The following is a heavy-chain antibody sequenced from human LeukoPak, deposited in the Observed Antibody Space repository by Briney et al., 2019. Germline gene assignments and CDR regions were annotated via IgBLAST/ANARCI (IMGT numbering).Heavy chain of an antibody. CDR3: ARDGGEDTAMVP. V-gene: IGHV1-46*01. CDR1: GYTFTTYY. D-gene: IGHD5-18*01. Sequence: GASVKVSCKASGYTFTTYYIHWMRQTPGQGLERMGVSYPDAGTTDHGQRFRDRFVMTADTATSTVYMELSSLRSEDTAVYYCARDGGEDTAMVPWGQGTLVTVSS. CDR2: SYPDAGTT. J-gene: IGHJ5*02.